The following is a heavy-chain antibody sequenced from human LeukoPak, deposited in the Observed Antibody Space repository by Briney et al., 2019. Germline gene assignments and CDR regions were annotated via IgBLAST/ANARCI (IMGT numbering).Heavy chain of an antibody. Sequence: GGSLRLSCAASGFTFSSYWMSWVRQAPGKGLEWVATIKQDGSEMYYVDSVKGRFTISRDNSKNTLYLQMNNLRAEDTAMYFCAKVRGWYCGGDCAIDNWGQGTLVTVSS. D-gene: IGHD2-21*02. CDR1: GFTFSSYW. J-gene: IGHJ4*02. CDR2: IKQDGSEM. CDR3: AKVRGWYCGGDCAIDN. V-gene: IGHV3-7*01.